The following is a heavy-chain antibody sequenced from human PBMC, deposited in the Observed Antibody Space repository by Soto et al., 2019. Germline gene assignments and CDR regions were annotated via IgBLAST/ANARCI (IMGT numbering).Heavy chain of an antibody. CDR1: GFTFNRYA. CDR2: ISFGGSDS. V-gene: IGHV3-30*09. J-gene: IGHJ6*02. CDR3: GKPHGYGSCRNTHFGVAV. D-gene: IGHD3-10*01. Sequence: QVQLVESGGAVVQPGRSLRLSCAASGFTFNRYAMHWVRQAPGKGLEWVAFISFGGSDSYYADSVKGRFALSRDNSRNAMDLAMHSLRPDDTAVYYCGKPHGYGSCRNTHFGVAVWGQGTAVTVSS.